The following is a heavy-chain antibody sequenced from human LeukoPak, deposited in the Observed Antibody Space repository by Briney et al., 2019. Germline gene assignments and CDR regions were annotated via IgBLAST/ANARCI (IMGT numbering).Heavy chain of an antibody. Sequence: GGSLRLSCAASGFTFSSYSMNWVRQAPGKGLEWASSISSSSSYIYYADSVKGRFTISRDNAKNSLYLQMNSLRAEDTAVYYCARGRSRVRFLEWLLPLDYWGQGTLVTVSS. V-gene: IGHV3-21*01. J-gene: IGHJ4*02. D-gene: IGHD3-3*01. CDR2: ISSSSSYI. CDR1: GFTFSSYS. CDR3: ARGRSRVRFLEWLLPLDY.